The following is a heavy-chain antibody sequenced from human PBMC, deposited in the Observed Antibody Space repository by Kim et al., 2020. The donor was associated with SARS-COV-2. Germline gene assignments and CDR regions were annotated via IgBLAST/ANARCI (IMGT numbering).Heavy chain of an antibody. J-gene: IGHJ4*02. CDR3: ARVDYYGSGDDY. V-gene: IGHV1-18*01. Sequence: NYAQKLQGRVTMTTDTSTSTAYMELRSLRSDDTAVYYCARVDYYGSGDDYWGQGTLVTVSS. D-gene: IGHD3-10*01.